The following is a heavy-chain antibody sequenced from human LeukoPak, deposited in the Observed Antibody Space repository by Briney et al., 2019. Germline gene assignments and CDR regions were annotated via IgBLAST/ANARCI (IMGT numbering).Heavy chain of an antibody. D-gene: IGHD3-22*01. J-gene: IGHJ4*02. V-gene: IGHV4-59*01. CDR2: IYYRGST. CDR1: GGSISSDY. Sequence: PSETLSLTCTVSGGSISSDYWSWIRQPPGKGLEWIGYIYYRGSTNYNPSLKSRVTISVDTSKNQFSLKLSSVTAADTAVYYCARLSGYSSGHYYSDYWGQGPWSPSPQ. CDR3: ARLSGYSSGHYYSDY.